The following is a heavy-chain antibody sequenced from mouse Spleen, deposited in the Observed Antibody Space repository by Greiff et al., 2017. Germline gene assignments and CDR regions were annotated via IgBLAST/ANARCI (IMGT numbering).Heavy chain of an antibody. J-gene: IGHJ1*01. Sequence: VQLQQPGAELVKPGASVKLSCKASGYTFTSYWMHWVKQRPGQGLEWIGMIHPNSGSTNYNEKFKSKATLTVDKSSSTAYMQLSSLTSEDSAVYYWARWNHYYCSSWYFDVWGAGTTVTVSS. CDR2: IHPNSGST. CDR1: GYTFTSYW. V-gene: IGHV1-64*01. D-gene: IGHD1-1*01. CDR3: ARWNHYYCSSWYFDV.